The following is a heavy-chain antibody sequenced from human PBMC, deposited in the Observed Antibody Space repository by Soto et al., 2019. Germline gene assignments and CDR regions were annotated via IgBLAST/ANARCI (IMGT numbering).Heavy chain of an antibody. V-gene: IGHV3-21*01. CDR3: ARESYSSGWNFDY. J-gene: IGHJ4*02. Sequence: DVQLVESGGGLVKRGGPLTLSGQASGFTFRTYRMAWVRQVPGKGLEWVSLISDNIRYTYYAESVKGRFTISRDNTNNSLYLQMVSLRDEDTAVYYCARESYSSGWNFDYWGQGSLVIVS. D-gene: IGHD6-19*01. CDR2: ISDNIRYT. CDR1: GFTFRTYR.